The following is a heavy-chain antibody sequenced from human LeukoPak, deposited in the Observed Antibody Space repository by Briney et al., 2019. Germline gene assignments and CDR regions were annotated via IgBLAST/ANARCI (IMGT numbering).Heavy chain of an antibody. CDR2: IIPIFGTA. Sequence: ASVKVSRKASGGTFSSYAISWVRQAPGQGLEWMGGIIPIFGTANYAQKFQGRVTITADESTSTAYMELSSLRSEDTAVYYCAIQRYCSSTSCYLWDAFDIWGQGTMVTVSS. V-gene: IGHV1-69*01. J-gene: IGHJ3*02. CDR1: GGTFSSYA. CDR3: AIQRYCSSTSCYLWDAFDI. D-gene: IGHD2-2*01.